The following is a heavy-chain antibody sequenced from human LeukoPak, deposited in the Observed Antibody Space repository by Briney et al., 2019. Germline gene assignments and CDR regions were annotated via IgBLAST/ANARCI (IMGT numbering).Heavy chain of an antibody. J-gene: IGHJ4*02. Sequence: GGSLRLSCTASGFTFSTYGMHWVRQAPGKGLEWVAFIRYDGSNKYYADSVKGRFTISRDNSKNTLYVQMNSLRAEDTAVYYCARGGHYYDSSVYYLGYWGQGTLVTVSS. CDR3: ARGGHYYDSSVYYLGY. V-gene: IGHV3-30*02. D-gene: IGHD3-22*01. CDR2: IRYDGSNK. CDR1: GFTFSTYG.